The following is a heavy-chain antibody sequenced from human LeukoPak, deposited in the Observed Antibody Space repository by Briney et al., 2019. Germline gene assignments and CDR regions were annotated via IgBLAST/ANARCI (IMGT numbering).Heavy chain of an antibody. Sequence: KSSETLSLTCTVSGGSVSTYYWSWIRQPPGKGLEWIGYIYNGGSANYNPSLKSRVAISLDTSKNQFSLKLTSVTATDTAVYYCARHVRYSYVFFDYWGQGTLVTVSS. CDR2: IYNGGSA. J-gene: IGHJ4*02. V-gene: IGHV4-59*08. CDR1: GGSVSTYY. D-gene: IGHD3-16*02. CDR3: ARHVRYSYVFFDY.